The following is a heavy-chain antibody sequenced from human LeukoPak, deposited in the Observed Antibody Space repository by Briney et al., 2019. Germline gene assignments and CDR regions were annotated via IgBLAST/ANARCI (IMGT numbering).Heavy chain of an antibody. Sequence: NAGXGNTKYSQKFQGRVTITRDTSASTAYMELSSLRSEDTAVYYCARGRAYYDFWGGYGAWYFDYWGQGTLVTVSS. CDR2: NAGXGNT. D-gene: IGHD3-3*01. J-gene: IGHJ4*02. V-gene: IGHV1-3*01. CDR3: ARGRAYYDFWGGYGAWYFDY.